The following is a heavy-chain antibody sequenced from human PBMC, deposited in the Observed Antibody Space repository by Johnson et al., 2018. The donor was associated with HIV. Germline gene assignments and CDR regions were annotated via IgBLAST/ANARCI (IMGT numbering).Heavy chain of an antibody. V-gene: IGHV3-20*04. D-gene: IGHD5-12*01. CDR3: ASQVRGLRLGVDAFDI. CDR2: INWNGGST. J-gene: IGHJ3*02. CDR1: GFTFDDYG. Sequence: VQLVESGGGVVRPGGSLRLSCAASGFTFDDYGMNWVRQAPGKGLEWVSGINWNGGSTGYADSVKGRFTISRDNSKNTLYLQMNSLRAEDTAVYYCASQVRGLRLGVDAFDIWGQGTLVTVSS.